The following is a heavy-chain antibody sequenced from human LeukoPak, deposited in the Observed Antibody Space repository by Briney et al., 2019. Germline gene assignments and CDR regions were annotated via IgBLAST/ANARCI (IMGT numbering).Heavy chain of an antibody. D-gene: IGHD4-11*01. J-gene: IGHJ4*02. CDR1: GYTFTSYA. CDR2: INAGNGNT. CDR3: ARAESSNWDTKYYFDY. V-gene: IGHV1-3*01. Sequence: ASVKVSCKASGYTFTSYAMHWVRQAPGQRLEWMGWINAGNGNTKYSQKFQGRVTMTRDTSISTAYMELSRLRSDDTAVYYCARAESSNWDTKYYFDYWGQGTLVTVSS.